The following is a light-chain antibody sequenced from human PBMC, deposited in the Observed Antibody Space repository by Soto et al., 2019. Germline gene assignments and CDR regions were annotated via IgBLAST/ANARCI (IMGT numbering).Light chain of an antibody. CDR2: DAS. CDR3: HQRTGS. J-gene: IGKJ4*01. CDR1: QSVDTY. V-gene: IGKV3-11*01. Sequence: EIVLTQSPATLSLSPGESATLSCRASQSVDTYLAWYQQIPGQAPRLLIYDASSTATGIPAMFHGSGSGTDFTLAILSLEPEDFAVYYCHQRTGSFGGGTKVEI.